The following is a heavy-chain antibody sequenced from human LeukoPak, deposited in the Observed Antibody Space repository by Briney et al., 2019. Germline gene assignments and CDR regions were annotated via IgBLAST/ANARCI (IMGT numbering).Heavy chain of an antibody. CDR1: GYTFTGYY. CDR2: INPNSGGT. Sequence: ASVKVSCKASGYTFTGYYMHWVRQAPGQGLEWMGWINPNSGGTNYAQKFQGRVTMTRDTSISTAYMELSRLRSDDTAVYYCARDLSNVVATVAYWGQGTLVTVSS. CDR3: ARDLSNVVATVAY. D-gene: IGHD5-12*01. V-gene: IGHV1-2*02. J-gene: IGHJ4*02.